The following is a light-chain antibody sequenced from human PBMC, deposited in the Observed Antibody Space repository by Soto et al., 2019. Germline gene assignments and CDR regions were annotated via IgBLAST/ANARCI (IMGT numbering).Light chain of an antibody. CDR3: QQYNNWPQT. V-gene: IGKV3-15*01. Sequence: EKVMTQSPVTLSVSQGEIATLSCRASQSVSSKLAWYQQKPGQAPRLLIYGASTRATGIPARFSGSVSGTEFTLSISSLQSEDFAVYYCQQYNNWPQTFGQGTKLEIK. CDR2: GAS. CDR1: QSVSSK. J-gene: IGKJ2*01.